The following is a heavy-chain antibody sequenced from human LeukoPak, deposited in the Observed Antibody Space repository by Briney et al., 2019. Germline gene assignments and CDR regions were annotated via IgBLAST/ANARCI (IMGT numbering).Heavy chain of an antibody. CDR2: ISAYNGNT. J-gene: IGHJ5*02. CDR1: GYTFTSYG. CDR3: ARDFAWGSGGAPIDDNWLDP. V-gene: IGHV1-18*01. D-gene: IGHD7-27*01. Sequence: GASVKVSCKASGYTFTSYGISWVRQAPGQGLEWMGWISAYNGNTNYAQKLQDRATMTTDTSTSTAYMELRSLRFDDTAVYYCARDFAWGSGGAPIDDNWLDPWGQGTLVTVSS.